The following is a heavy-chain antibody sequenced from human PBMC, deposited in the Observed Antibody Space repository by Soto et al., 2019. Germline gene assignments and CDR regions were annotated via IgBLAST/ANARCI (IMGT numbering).Heavy chain of an antibody. V-gene: IGHV3-30-3*01. Sequence: PRGSLRVSCASSVFTFSSYAMHWVRQAPGKGLEWVAVISYDGSNKYYADSVKGRFTISRDNSKNTLYLQMNSLRAEDTAVYYCAREHDGVGYCSGGSCYDAFDIWGQGTMVTVSS. J-gene: IGHJ3*02. CDR2: ISYDGSNK. CDR1: VFTFSSYA. CDR3: AREHDGVGYCSGGSCYDAFDI. D-gene: IGHD2-15*01.